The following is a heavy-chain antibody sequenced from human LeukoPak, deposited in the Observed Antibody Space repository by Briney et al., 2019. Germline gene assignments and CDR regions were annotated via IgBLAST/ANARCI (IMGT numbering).Heavy chain of an antibody. D-gene: IGHD6-6*01. V-gene: IGHV3-9*01. J-gene: IGHJ4*02. CDR3: AKDYRAAARGFFDY. CDR1: GFTFSTYA. Sequence: GGSLRLSCAASGFTFSTYAMTWVRQAPGEGLEWVSGISWNSGSIGYADSVKGRFTISRDNAKNSLYLQMNSLRAEDTALYYCAKDYRAAARGFFDYWGQGTLVTVSS. CDR2: ISWNSGSI.